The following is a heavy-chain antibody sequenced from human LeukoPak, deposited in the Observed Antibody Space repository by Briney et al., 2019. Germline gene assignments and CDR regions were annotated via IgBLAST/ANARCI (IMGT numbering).Heavy chain of an antibody. CDR1: GFTFSSYA. V-gene: IGHV3-23*01. D-gene: IGHD2-15*01. Sequence: GSLRLSCAASGFTFSSYAMSWVRQAPGKGLEWVSAISGSGGNTYYADSVKGRFTISRDNSKNTLSLQMNSLRAEDTALYYCAKLGRWPSYYFEYWGQGTLATVSS. J-gene: IGHJ4*02. CDR3: AKLGRWPSYYFEY. CDR2: ISGSGGNT.